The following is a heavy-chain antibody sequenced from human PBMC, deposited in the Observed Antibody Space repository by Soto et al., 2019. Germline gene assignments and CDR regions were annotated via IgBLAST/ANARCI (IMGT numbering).Heavy chain of an antibody. CDR3: XXXXXXXXXXKTTVTTFWGPFHI. Sequence: EVQLVESGGGLVQPGRSLRLSCAASGFTFDDYAMHWVRQAPGKGPEWVSGITWNSGSRGYAESVKGRFTISRDNAKXXXXXXXXXXXXXXXXXXXXXXXXXXXXXXKTTVTTFWGPFHIWGQGTMVTVSS. V-gene: IGHV3-9*01. J-gene: IGHJ3*02. D-gene: IGHD4-17*01. CDR1: GFTFDDYA. CDR2: ITWNSGSR.